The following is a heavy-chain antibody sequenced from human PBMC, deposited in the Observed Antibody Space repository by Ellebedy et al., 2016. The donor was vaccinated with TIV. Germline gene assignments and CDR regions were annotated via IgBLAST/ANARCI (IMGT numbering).Heavy chain of an antibody. Sequence: ASVKVSCXASGHTFTSYGIHWVRQAPGQSLEWMGWINTGNGNTKYSQKFQGRITITRDTSATTAYMELSGLMSEDTAVYYCATREWQDPMDVWGQGTTVTV. CDR2: INTGNGNT. V-gene: IGHV1-3*04. CDR3: ATREWQDPMDV. J-gene: IGHJ6*02. D-gene: IGHD3-3*01. CDR1: GHTFTSYG.